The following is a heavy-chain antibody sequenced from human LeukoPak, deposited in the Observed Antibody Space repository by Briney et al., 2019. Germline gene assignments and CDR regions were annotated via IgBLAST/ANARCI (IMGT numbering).Heavy chain of an antibody. CDR2: INHSGST. CDR1: GGSFSGYY. CDR3: AKLRIRGVFYYYGMDV. D-gene: IGHD3-10*01. J-gene: IGHJ6*02. Sequence: SETLSLTCAVYGGSFSGYYWSWIRQPPGKGLEWIGEINHSGSTNYNPSLKSRVTISVDTSKNQFSLKLSSVTAADTAVYYCAKLRIRGVFYYYGMDVWGQGTTATVSS. V-gene: IGHV4-34*01.